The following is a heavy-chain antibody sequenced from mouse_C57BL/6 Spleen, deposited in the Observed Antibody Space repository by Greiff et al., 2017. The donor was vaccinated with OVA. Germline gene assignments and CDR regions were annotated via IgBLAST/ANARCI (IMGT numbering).Heavy chain of an antibody. V-gene: IGHV1-64*01. D-gene: IGHD1-1*01. CDR2: IHPNSGST. CDR3: ARGRGFITTVVDYAMDY. CDR1: GYTFTSYW. J-gene: IGHJ4*01. Sequence: QVQLQQSGAELVKPGASVKLSCKASGYTFTSYWMHWVKQRPGQGLEWIGMIHPNSGSTNYNEKFKSKATLTVDKSSSTAYMQLSSLTSEDSAVYYCARGRGFITTVVDYAMDYWGQGTSVTVSS.